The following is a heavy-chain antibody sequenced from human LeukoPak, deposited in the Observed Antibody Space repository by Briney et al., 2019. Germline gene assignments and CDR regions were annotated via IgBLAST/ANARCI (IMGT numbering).Heavy chain of an antibody. D-gene: IGHD4-17*01. CDR1: GGTFSSYA. V-gene: IGHV1-8*02. Sequence: ASVTVSCKASGGTFSSYAISWVRQATGQGLEWMGWMNPNSGNTGYAQKFQGRVTMTRNTSISTAYMELSSLRSEDTAVYYCARVSHDYGDDSGLEPRETYYYYYMDVWGKGTTVTISS. J-gene: IGHJ6*03. CDR2: MNPNSGNT. CDR3: ARVSHDYGDDSGLEPRETYYYYYMDV.